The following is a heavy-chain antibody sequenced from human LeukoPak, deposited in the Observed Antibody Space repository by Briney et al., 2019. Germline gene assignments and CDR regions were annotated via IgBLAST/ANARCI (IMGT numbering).Heavy chain of an antibody. D-gene: IGHD6-13*01. CDR1: GLTFITYW. J-gene: IGHJ4*02. CDR2: INQDGSEK. Sequence: GGSLRLSCEASGLTFITYWMPWVPQAPGKALEGVAYINQDGSEKQYVDSVKGRFTISRDNAKNSRYLQMNSLRADDTAVYYCTRGHSSNWWGQGTLVTVSS. CDR3: TRGHSSNW. V-gene: IGHV3-7*04.